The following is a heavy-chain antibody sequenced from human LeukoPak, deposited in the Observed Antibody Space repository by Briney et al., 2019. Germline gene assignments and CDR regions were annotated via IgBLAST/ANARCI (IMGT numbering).Heavy chain of an antibody. CDR1: GVSINTCCYY. CDR3: ARGRSYGLDFDS. Sequence: SETLSLTCDVSGVSINTCCYYWTWIRQPPGKGLEWIGYKYYSGSTRYNSSLRSRLTISLDTSKNQFSLRLTSVTAADTAVYYCARGRSYGLDFDSWGPGTLVIVSS. D-gene: IGHD5-18*01. J-gene: IGHJ4*02. CDR2: KYYSGST. V-gene: IGHV4-61*01.